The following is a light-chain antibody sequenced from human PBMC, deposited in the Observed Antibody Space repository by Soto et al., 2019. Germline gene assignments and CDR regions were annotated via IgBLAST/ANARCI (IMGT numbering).Light chain of an antibody. CDR1: SSDVGGYNY. Sequence: QSVLTQPAFVSGSPGPSITIYCTGTSSDVGGYNYVSWYQHPPGKAPKLMISEVSNRPSGVSNRFSGSKSGNTASLTISGLQAEDEADYYCSSYTSTSTRVFGTGTKVTVL. CDR3: SSYTSTSTRV. CDR2: EVS. V-gene: IGLV2-14*01. J-gene: IGLJ1*01.